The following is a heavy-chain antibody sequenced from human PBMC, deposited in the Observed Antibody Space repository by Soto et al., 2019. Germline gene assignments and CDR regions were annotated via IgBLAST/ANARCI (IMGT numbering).Heavy chain of an antibody. V-gene: IGHV1-3*05. CDR2: INAGNGNT. CDR3: ATAGRITGTTYPIF. D-gene: IGHD1-7*01. J-gene: IGHJ4*02. CDR1: GYTFTSYA. Sequence: QVQLVQSGAEEKKPGASVKVSCKASGYTFTSYAMHWVRQAPGQRLEWMGWINAGNGNTKYSQKFQGRVTITRDTSASTAYMELSSLRSEDTAVYYCATAGRITGTTYPIFWGQGTLVTVSS.